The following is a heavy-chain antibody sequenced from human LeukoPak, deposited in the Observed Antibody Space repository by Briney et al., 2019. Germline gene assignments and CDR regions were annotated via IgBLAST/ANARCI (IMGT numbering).Heavy chain of an antibody. CDR1: GYTFNTYG. Sequence: ASVKVSYKTSGYTFNTYGITWVRQAPGQGLEWMGWISPYNGDTNFAQKFQGRVTMMTDTSTSTAYMELKSLRFDDTAVYYCARDPSLSSSTAASHPAAMSMDVWGQGTTVTVSS. J-gene: IGHJ6*02. V-gene: IGHV1-18*01. CDR2: ISPYNGDT. CDR3: ARDPSLSSSTAASHPAAMSMDV. D-gene: IGHD2-2*01.